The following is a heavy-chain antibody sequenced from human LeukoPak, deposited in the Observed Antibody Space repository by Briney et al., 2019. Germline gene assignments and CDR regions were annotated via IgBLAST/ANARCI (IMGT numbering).Heavy chain of an antibody. CDR1: GGSFSGYY. J-gene: IGHJ3*02. CDR3: ARVGSGSQAPGAFDI. Sequence: SETLSLTCAVYGGSFSGYYWSWIRQPPGKGLEWIGEINHSGSTNYNPSLKSRVTISVDTSKNQFSLKLSSVTAADTAVYYCARVGSGSQAPGAFDIWGQGTMVTVSP. V-gene: IGHV4-34*01. CDR2: INHSGST. D-gene: IGHD1-26*01.